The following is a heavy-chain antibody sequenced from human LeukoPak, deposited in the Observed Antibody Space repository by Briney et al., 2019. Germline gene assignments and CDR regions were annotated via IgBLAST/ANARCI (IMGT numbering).Heavy chain of an antibody. CDR2: INHSGST. CDR1: GGSISSYY. Sequence: TPSETLSLTCTVSGGSISSYYWSWIRQPPGKGLEWIGEINHSGSTYYSPSLKSRVTISVDTSKNQFSLKLSSVTAADTAVYYCAGYYDYVWGSYRPPAYMDVWGKGTTVTVSS. J-gene: IGHJ6*03. D-gene: IGHD3-16*02. V-gene: IGHV4-59*04. CDR3: AGYYDYVWGSYRPPAYMDV.